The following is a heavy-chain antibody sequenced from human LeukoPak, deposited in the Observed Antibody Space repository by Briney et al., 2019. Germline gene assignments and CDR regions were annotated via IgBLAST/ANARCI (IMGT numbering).Heavy chain of an antibody. CDR3: AREFDGSDSGAGY. CDR1: GFTFSRYS. CDR2: MSSSSGLI. Sequence: GGSLRLSCAASGFTFSRYSMNWVRQAPGKWQEWVSSMSSSSGLIYYGDSVKGRFTVSRDNAKRSLYLQMNSLRADDTAVYYCAREFDGSDSGAGYSGQGTLVTVSP. V-gene: IGHV3-21*01. D-gene: IGHD1-26*01. J-gene: IGHJ4*02.